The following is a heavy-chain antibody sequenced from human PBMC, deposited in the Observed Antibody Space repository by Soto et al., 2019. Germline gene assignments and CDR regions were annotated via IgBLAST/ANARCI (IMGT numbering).Heavy chain of an antibody. D-gene: IGHD1-26*01. Sequence: EVQLLESGGGLVQPGGSLRLSCAASGFTFSSYAMNWVHQAPGKGLEWVSTISGSGVSTYYADSVKGRFTISRDNSKNTLYLQMNSLRAEDTAVYYCAKDRQGSYFDYWGQGTLVTVSS. CDR3: AKDRQGSYFDY. V-gene: IGHV3-23*01. CDR2: ISGSGVST. J-gene: IGHJ4*02. CDR1: GFTFSSYA.